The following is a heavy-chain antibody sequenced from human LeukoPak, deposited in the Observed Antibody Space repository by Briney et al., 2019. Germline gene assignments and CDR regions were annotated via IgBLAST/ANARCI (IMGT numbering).Heavy chain of an antibody. CDR1: GFTFSNYG. CDR3: AKDEAQYFQH. V-gene: IGHV3-30*02. J-gene: IGHJ1*01. CDR2: IRNDDGSNK. Sequence: GGSLRLSCAASGFTFSNYGMHWVRQAPGKGLEWVAFIRNDDGSNKYYADSVKGRFTISRDNSKNTVHLQMNSLRVEDTAVYYCAKDEAQYFQHWGQGTPVTVPA.